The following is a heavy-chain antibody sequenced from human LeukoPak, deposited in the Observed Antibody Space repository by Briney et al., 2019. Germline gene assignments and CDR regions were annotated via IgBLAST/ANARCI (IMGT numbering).Heavy chain of an antibody. D-gene: IGHD6-19*01. CDR3: ARLARIAVAGTLIWGAFHI. J-gene: IGHJ3*02. CDR2: IYPGDSDT. CDR1: GSSFTTSW. Sequence: HGESLQISCKGSGSSFTTSWIGWVRQMPGKGLEWMGIIYPGDSDTRYSPSFQGHVTISADKSISTAYLQWSSLKASDTAMYYCARLARIAVAGTLIWGAFHIWGRGTMVTVSS. V-gene: IGHV5-51*01.